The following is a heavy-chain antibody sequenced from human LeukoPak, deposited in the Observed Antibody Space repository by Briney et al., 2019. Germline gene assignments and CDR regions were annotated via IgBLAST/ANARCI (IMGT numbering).Heavy chain of an antibody. V-gene: IGHV3-21*01. CDR3: ARDGSVGADAFDI. D-gene: IGHD1-26*01. J-gene: IGHJ3*02. Sequence: GGSLRLSCAASGSTFSSYSMNWVRQAPGKGLEWVSSISSSNSYIYYADSVKGRFTISRDNAKNSLYLQMNSLRAEDTAVYYCARDGSVGADAFDIWGQGTMVTVSS. CDR1: GSTFSSYS. CDR2: ISSSNSYI.